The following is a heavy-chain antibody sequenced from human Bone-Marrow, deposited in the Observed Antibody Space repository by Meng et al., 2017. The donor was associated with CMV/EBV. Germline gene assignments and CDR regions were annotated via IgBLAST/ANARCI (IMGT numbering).Heavy chain of an antibody. V-gene: IGHV3-30*04. CDR2: ISYDGSNK. CDR1: GFTFSSYA. J-gene: IGHJ4*02. Sequence: QVEVVASGGGVVQPGRSLRLSCAASGFTFSSYAMHWVRQAPGKGLEWVAVISYDGSNKYYVDSVKGRFTISRDNSKNTLYLQMNSLRAEDTAVYYCAKDRGQQLAPFDYWGQGTLVTVSS. D-gene: IGHD6-13*01. CDR3: AKDRGQQLAPFDY.